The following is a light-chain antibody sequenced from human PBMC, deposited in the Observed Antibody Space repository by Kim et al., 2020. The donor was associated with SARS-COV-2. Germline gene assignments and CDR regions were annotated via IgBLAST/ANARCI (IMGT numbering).Light chain of an antibody. J-gene: IGKJ2*01. CDR1: QSVSSN. Sequence: VSPGERATLSSRASQSVSSNLAWYQQKPGQAPRLLIYGASTRATGIPARFSGNGSGTEFTLTISSLQSEDFAVYYCQQYNNWPLYTFGQGTKLEI. CDR2: GAS. CDR3: QQYNNWPLYT. V-gene: IGKV3-15*01.